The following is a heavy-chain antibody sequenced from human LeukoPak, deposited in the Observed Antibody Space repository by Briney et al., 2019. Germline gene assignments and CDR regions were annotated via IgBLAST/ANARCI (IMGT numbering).Heavy chain of an antibody. D-gene: IGHD1/OR15-1a*01. J-gene: IGHJ3*02. CDR2: IYPGDSDT. Sequence: GESLKISCKGSGNTFTGYWIGWVRQMPGKGLEWMGIIYPGDSDTRYSPSFQGQVTISADKSISTAYLQWSSLKASDTAMYYCARQEHPTDAFDIWGQGTMVTVSS. CDR3: ARQEHPTDAFDI. V-gene: IGHV5-51*01. CDR1: GNTFTGYW.